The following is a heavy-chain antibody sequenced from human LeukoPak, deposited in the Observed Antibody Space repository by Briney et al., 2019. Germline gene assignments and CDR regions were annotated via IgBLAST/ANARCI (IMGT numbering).Heavy chain of an antibody. D-gene: IGHD3-22*01. CDR1: GGSFSGYY. CDR2: INHSGST. Sequence: SETLSLTCAVYGGSFSGYYWSWIRQPPGKGLEWIGEINHSGSTNYNPSLKSRVTISVDTSKNQFSLKLSSVTAADTAVYYCARAYDSSGYIDYWGQGTLVTVSS. V-gene: IGHV4-34*01. CDR3: ARAYDSSGYIDY. J-gene: IGHJ4*02.